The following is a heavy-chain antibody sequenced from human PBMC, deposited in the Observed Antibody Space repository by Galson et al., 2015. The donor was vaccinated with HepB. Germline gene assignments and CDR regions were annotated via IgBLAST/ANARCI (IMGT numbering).Heavy chain of an antibody. CDR2: ISYDGSNK. CDR3: AKGRNSYDYVWGTPSPLGY. J-gene: IGHJ4*02. CDR1: GFTFSSYG. V-gene: IGHV3-30*18. Sequence: SLRLSCAASGFTFSSYGMHWVRQAPGKGLEWVAVISYDGSNKYYADSVKGRFTISRDNSKNTLYLQMNSLRAEDTAVYYCAKGRNSYDYVWGTPSPLGYWGQGTLVTVSS. D-gene: IGHD3-16*01.